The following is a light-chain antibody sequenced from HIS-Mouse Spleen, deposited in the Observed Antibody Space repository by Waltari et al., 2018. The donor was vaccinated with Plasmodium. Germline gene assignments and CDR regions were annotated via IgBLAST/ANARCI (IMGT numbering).Light chain of an antibody. V-gene: IGLV3-10*01. CDR3: YSTDSSGNHRV. J-gene: IGLJ3*02. CDR2: EDS. Sequence: SYELTQPPSVSVSPGQTARITCSGDALPKKYAYWYQQKSGQAPVLVIYEDSKRPSGSPERVSGSSSGTMATLTISGARVEGEADYYCYSTDSSGNHRVFGGETKLTVL. CDR1: ALPKKY.